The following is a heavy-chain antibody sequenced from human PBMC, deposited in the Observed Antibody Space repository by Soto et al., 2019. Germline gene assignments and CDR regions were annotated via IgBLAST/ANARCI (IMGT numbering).Heavy chain of an antibody. V-gene: IGHV4-59*01. D-gene: IGHD3-10*01. J-gene: IGHJ4*02. Sequence: SETLSLTCTVSGGSLSSYYWSWIRQPPGKGLEWIGYVYSSGSTNYNPSLRGRVTISVDTSKNQFSLKLSSVTAADTAVYYCARANYYGSGAPVDFDYWGQGTLVTVSS. CDR3: ARANYYGSGAPVDFDY. CDR2: VYSSGST. CDR1: GGSLSSYY.